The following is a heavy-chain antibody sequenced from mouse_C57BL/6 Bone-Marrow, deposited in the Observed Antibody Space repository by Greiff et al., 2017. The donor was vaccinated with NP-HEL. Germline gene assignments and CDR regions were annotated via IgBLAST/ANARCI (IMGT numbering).Heavy chain of an antibody. CDR2: IHPNSGST. CDR3: ARRYYSNPYAMDY. V-gene: IGHV1-64*01. J-gene: IGHJ4*01. CDR1: GYTFTSYW. D-gene: IGHD2-5*01. Sequence: VQLQQPGAELVKPGASVKLSCKASGYTFTSYWMHWVKQRPRQGLEWIGMIHPNSGSTNYNEKFKSKATLTVDKSSSTAYMQLSSLTSEDSAVYYCARRYYSNPYAMDYWGQGTSVTVSS.